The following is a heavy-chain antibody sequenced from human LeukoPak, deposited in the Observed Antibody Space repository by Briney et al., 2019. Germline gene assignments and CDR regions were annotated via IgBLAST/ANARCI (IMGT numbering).Heavy chain of an antibody. CDR3: ARVWGDYSNTDY. D-gene: IGHD4-11*01. J-gene: IGHJ4*02. CDR1: GFTFNNYG. Sequence: GGSLRLSCAPSGFTFNNYGMHWVRQAPGKGLEWVAFVRYDGSYKYYADSVKGRFTISRDNSKNTLFLQMNSLRAEDTAVYYCARVWGDYSNTDYWGQGTLVTVSS. V-gene: IGHV3-30*02. CDR2: VRYDGSYK.